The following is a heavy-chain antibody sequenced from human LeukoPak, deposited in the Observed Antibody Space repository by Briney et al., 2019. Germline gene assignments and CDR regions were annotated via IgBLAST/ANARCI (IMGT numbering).Heavy chain of an antibody. Sequence: SQTLSLTFSISGGSVSSNSAAWNWIRQSPSRGLEWLGRTYYRSKWSNDYAVSVKSRITVNPDTSKNQFSLQLNSVTPEDTAVYYCARLYCSSTTCYVDYWGQGTLVTVSS. CDR2: TYYRSKWSN. J-gene: IGHJ4*02. CDR1: GGSVSSNSAA. CDR3: ARLYCSSTTCYVDY. D-gene: IGHD2-2*01. V-gene: IGHV6-1*01.